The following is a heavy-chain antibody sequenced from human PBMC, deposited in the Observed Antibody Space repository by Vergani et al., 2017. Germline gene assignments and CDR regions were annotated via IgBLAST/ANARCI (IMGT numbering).Heavy chain of an antibody. V-gene: IGHV4-4*02. CDR2: IYHSGST. D-gene: IGHD3-10*01. Sequence: QVQLQESGPGLVKPSGTLSLTCAVSGGSISSSNWWSWVRQPPGKGLEWIGEIYHSGSTNYNPSLKSRFTISVDKSKNQFSLQLSSVTAADTAVYYCARGGRMVRGVISWFDPWGQGTLVTVSS. CDR1: GGSISSSNW. J-gene: IGHJ5*02. CDR3: ARGGRMVRGVISWFDP.